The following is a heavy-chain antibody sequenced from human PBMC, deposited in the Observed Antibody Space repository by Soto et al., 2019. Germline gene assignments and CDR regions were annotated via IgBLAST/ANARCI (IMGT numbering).Heavy chain of an antibody. D-gene: IGHD2-15*01. Sequence: SETLSLTCTVSGGSISSGGYFWCRIRLHPGKGLEWIGYIYYSGSTYYNPSLKSRVTISVDTSKNQFSLKLSSVTAADTAVYYCARYCSGGSCYFEKVANWFDSWGQGTLVTVSS. CDR2: IYYSGST. V-gene: IGHV4-31*03. CDR1: GGSISSGGYF. CDR3: ARYCSGGSCYFEKVANWFDS. J-gene: IGHJ5*01.